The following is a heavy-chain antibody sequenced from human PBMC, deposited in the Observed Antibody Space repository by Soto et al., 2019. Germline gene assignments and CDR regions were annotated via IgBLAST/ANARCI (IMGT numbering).Heavy chain of an antibody. CDR2: INTGNGNT. J-gene: IGHJ5*02. Sequence: GASVKVSCKASGYTFTSYSIHWVRQAPGQRLEWVGWINTGNGNTKYSQKFQGRVTMTRDTSASTGYMELSSLTSEDTAVYYCARASRPITMTYLNWFDPWGPGTLVTVSS. CDR3: ARASRPITMTYLNWFDP. CDR1: GYTFTSYS. D-gene: IGHD3-22*01. V-gene: IGHV1-3*04.